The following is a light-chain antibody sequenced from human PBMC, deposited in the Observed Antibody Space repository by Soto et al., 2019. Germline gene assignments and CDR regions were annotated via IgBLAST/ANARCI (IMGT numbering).Light chain of an antibody. CDR2: DAS. V-gene: IGKV1-33*01. J-gene: IGKJ5*01. CDR3: QQYDTLPIT. CDR1: QDISNY. Sequence: DIQMTQCPSSLSASVGDRVTIACQASQDISNYLNWYQQKPGKAPKLLIYDASNLETGVPSRFSGSGSGTDFTFTISSLQPEDIATYYCQQYDTLPITFGQGTRLEIK.